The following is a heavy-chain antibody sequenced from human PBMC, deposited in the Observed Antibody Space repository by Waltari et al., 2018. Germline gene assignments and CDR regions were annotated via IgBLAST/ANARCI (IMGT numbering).Heavy chain of an antibody. V-gene: IGHV4-39*01. CDR2: LSDSGAT. Sequence: VGRRQHPGKGGGWIGPLSDSGATYSSPSLKSRVTISGDTSKNQLSLILGSVTAADTAVYYCATYIGASIGTAAVDVWGQGTMVTVSA. CDR3: ATYIGASIGTAAVDV. J-gene: IGHJ3*01. D-gene: IGHD5-12*01.